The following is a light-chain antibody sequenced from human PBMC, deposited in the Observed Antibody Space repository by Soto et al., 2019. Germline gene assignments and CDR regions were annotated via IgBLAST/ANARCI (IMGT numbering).Light chain of an antibody. J-gene: IGKJ4*01. CDR2: WAS. Sequence: DIVMTQSPDSLAVSLGERATINCKSSQSVLYSSNNKNYLAWYQQKPGQPPKLLISWASTRESGVPDRFSGSGSGTDLTLTISSLQAEDVAVYYCQQYYSTIPLTFGGGTKVEIK. CDR1: QSVLYSSNNKNY. CDR3: QQYYSTIPLT. V-gene: IGKV4-1*01.